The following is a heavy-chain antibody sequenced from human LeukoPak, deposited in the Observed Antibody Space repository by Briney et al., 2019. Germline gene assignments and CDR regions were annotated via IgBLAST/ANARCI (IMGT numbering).Heavy chain of an antibody. Sequence: GRSLRLSCAASGFTFSSYAMHWVRQAPGKGLEWVSYISSSSYTNYADSVKGRFTISRDNAKNSLYLQMNSLRAEDTAVYYCARGLDYFDYWGQGTLVTVSS. CDR1: GFTFSSYA. J-gene: IGHJ4*02. D-gene: IGHD6-6*01. CDR2: ISSSSYT. CDR3: ARGLDYFDY. V-gene: IGHV3-21*05.